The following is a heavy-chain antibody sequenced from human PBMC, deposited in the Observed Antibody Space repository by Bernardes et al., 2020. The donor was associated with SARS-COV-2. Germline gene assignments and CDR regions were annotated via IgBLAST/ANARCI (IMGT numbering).Heavy chain of an antibody. CDR1: GYTFASYY. Sequence: SVKVSCKASGYTFASYYIHWMRQAPGQGLQWLGWINPNSGVTNYPQDFQGRVTLTRDTSISTVYLELSRLRSDDTAVYFCARVGSTVTSVGPMNFWGQGTLVTVSS. J-gene: IGHJ4*02. CDR3: ARVGSTVTSVGPMNF. V-gene: IGHV1-2*02. CDR2: INPNSGVT. D-gene: IGHD4-17*01.